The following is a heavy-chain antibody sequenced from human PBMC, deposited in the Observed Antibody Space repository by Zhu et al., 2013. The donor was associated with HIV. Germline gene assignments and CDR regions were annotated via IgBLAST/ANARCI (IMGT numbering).Heavy chain of an antibody. V-gene: IGHV1-3*01. D-gene: IGHD3-3*01. Sequence: QVQLVQSGAEVKKPGASVKVSCKASGYTFTSYAMHWVRQAPGQRLEWMGWINAGNGNTKYSQKFQGRVTITRDTSASTAYMELSSLRSEDTAVYYCARDRRDFWSGYYFDYWGQGTLVTVSS. CDR1: GYTFTSYA. J-gene: IGHJ4*02. CDR2: INAGNGNT. CDR3: ARDRRDFWSGYYFDY.